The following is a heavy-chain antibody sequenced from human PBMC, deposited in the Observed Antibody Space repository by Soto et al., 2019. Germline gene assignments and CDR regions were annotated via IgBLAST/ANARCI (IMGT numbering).Heavy chain of an antibody. V-gene: IGHV1-18*01. CDR3: ARVPVEMATIEYYYGMDV. Sequence: GASVKVSCKASGYTFTSYGISWVRQAPGQGLEWMGWISAYNGNTNYAQKLQGRVTMTTDTSTSTAYMELSSLRSEDTAVYYCARVPVEMATIEYYYGMDVWGQGTTVTGSS. CDR2: ISAYNGNT. D-gene: IGHD5-12*01. CDR1: GYTFTSYG. J-gene: IGHJ6*02.